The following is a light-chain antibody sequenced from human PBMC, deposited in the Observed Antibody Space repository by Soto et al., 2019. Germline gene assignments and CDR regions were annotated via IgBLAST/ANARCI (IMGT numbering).Light chain of an antibody. CDR1: QSVSSN. Sequence: EIVMTQSPGTLSVSPGERATLSCRASQSVSSNLAWYQQKPGQAPRLLIYGASTRATGIPARFSGSRSGTELTLTISSLQSEDFAVYYCQQYNNWPRTFGQGTKVEIK. CDR3: QQYNNWPRT. J-gene: IGKJ1*01. CDR2: GAS. V-gene: IGKV3-15*01.